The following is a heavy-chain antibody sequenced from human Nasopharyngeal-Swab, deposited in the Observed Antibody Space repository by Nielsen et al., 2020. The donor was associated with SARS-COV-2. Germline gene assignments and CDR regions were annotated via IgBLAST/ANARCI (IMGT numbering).Heavy chain of an antibody. CDR1: GYTLTELS. D-gene: IGHD2-15*01. J-gene: IGHJ5*02. CDR3: ATSPPMVVAGIWFDP. V-gene: IGHV1-24*01. CDR2: FDPEDGET. Sequence: SVNVSCQVSGYTLTELSMHWVRQAPGKGLEWMGGFDPEDGETIYAQKFQGRVTMTEDTSTDTAYMELSSLRSEDTAVYYCATSPPMVVAGIWFDPWGQGTLVTVSS.